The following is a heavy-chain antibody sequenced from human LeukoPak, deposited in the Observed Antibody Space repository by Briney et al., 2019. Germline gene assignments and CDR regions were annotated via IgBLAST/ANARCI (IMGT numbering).Heavy chain of an antibody. J-gene: IGHJ4*02. CDR2: ISGSGGTT. Sequence: GGSLRLSCAASGFTFSSYAMSWVRQAPGKGLEWVSAISGSGGTTYYADSVKGRFTISRDKSKNTLYLQMNSLRAEDTAVYYCAREGYSGYDYLDYWGQGTLVTVSS. V-gene: IGHV3-23*01. CDR3: AREGYSGYDYLDY. CDR1: GFTFSSYA. D-gene: IGHD5-12*01.